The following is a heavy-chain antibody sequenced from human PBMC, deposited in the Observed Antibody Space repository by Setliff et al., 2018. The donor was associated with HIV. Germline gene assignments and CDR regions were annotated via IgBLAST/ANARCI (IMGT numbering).Heavy chain of an antibody. CDR1: GYTLTELS. CDR3: ATDPGYSSTWYSESSQH. V-gene: IGHV1-24*01. D-gene: IGHD6-13*01. CDR2: FDPEDGET. J-gene: IGHJ1*01. Sequence: ASVKVSCKISGYTLTELSIHWVRQAPGKGLEWMANFDPEDGETFYAQKFQGRLTMTEDTSTDTAYMELSSLRSDDTAMYYCATDPGYSSTWYSESSQHWGQGTVVTVS.